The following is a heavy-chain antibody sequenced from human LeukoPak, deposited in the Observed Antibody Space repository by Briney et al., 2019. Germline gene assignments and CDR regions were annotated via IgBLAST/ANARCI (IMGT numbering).Heavy chain of an antibody. CDR2: IIPIFGTA. D-gene: IGHD6-19*01. CDR3: ARDYSSGWYIAFDI. CDR1: GYTFTGYY. Sequence: SVKVSCKASGYTFTGYYMHWVRQAPGQGLEWMGGIIPIFGTANYAQKFQGRVTITTDESTRTAYMELSSLRSEDTAVYYCARDYSSGWYIAFDIWGQGTMVTVSS. V-gene: IGHV1-69*05. J-gene: IGHJ3*02.